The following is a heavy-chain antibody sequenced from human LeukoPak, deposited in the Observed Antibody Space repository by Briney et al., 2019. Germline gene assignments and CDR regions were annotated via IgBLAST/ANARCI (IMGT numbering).Heavy chain of an antibody. CDR1: GRSINIVGYF. CDR2: MSYRVST. Sequence: TLSLTCTVSGRSINIVGYFCSWIRQHPAKGLEWFRYMSYRVSTYYNHSLKSRVNISVDTSKNQFSLKLSSVTAADTAVYYCARVNVVVPAAISMFDYWGHGTLVTVSP. CDR3: ARVNVVVPAAISMFDY. D-gene: IGHD2-2*02. J-gene: IGHJ4*01. V-gene: IGHV4-31*03.